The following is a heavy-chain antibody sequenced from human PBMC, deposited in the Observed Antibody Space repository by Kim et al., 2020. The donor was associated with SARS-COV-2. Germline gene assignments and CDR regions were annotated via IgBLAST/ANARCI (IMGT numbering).Heavy chain of an antibody. CDR2: IVVGSGNT. J-gene: IGHJ6*03. V-gene: IGHV1-58*01. CDR1: GFTFTSSA. Sequence: SVKVSCKASGFTFTSSAVQWVRQARGQRLVWIGWIVVGSGNTNYAQKFQERVTITRDMSTSTAYMELSSLRSEDTAVYYCAAGPLRYYYYYMDVWGKGTTVTVSS. CDR3: AAGPLRYYYYYMDV.